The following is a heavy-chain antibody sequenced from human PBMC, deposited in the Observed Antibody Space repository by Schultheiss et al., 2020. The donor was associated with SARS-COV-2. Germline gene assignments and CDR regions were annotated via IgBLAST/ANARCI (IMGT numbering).Heavy chain of an antibody. CDR1: GFTFSNAW. J-gene: IGHJ4*02. V-gene: IGHV3-72*01. Sequence: GGSLRLSCAASGFTFSNAWMSWVRQAPGKGLEWVGRTRNKANSYTTEYAASVKGRFTISRDDSKNSLYLQMNSLKTEDTAVYYCARGDYLFDYWGQGTLVTVSS. CDR2: TRNKANSYTT. CDR3: ARGDYLFDY. D-gene: IGHD4-17*01.